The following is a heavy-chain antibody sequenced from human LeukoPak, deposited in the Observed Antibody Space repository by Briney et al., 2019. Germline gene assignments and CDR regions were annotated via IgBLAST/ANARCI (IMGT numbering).Heavy chain of an antibody. CDR2: INPNSGGT. CDR3: ARDPGIAVAAIDY. J-gene: IGHJ4*02. V-gene: IGHV1-2*02. D-gene: IGHD6-19*01. Sequence: ASVKVSCKASGYTFTGYYMHWVRPAPGQGLEWMGWINPNSGGTNYAQKLQGRVTMTTDTSTSTAYMELRSLRSDDTAVYYCARDPGIAVAAIDYWGQGTLVTVSS. CDR1: GYTFTGYY.